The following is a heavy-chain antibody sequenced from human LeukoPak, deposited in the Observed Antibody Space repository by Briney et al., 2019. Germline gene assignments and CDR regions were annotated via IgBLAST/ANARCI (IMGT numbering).Heavy chain of an antibody. J-gene: IGHJ2*01. CDR1: GFTFSSYA. V-gene: IGHV3-23*01. D-gene: IGHD5-18*01. Sequence: GGSLRLSCAAPGFTFSSYAMSWVRQAPGKGLEWVSAISGSGGSTYYADSVKGRFTISRDNSKNTLYLQMNSLRAEDTAVYYCAKDRGYSYGYGPRYFDLWGRGTLVTVSS. CDR3: AKDRGYSYGYGPRYFDL. CDR2: ISGSGGST.